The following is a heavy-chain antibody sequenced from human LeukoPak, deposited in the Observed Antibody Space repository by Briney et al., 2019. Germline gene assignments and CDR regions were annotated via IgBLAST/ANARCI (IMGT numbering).Heavy chain of an antibody. CDR1: GGSISSGYY. Sequence: SETLSLTCTVSGGSISSGYYWGWIRQPPGKGLEWIGSIYHSGSTYYNPSLKSRVTISVDTSKNQFSLKLSSVTAADTAVYYCARSSGWSYYFDYWGQGTLVTVSS. J-gene: IGHJ4*02. CDR3: ARSSGWSYYFDY. V-gene: IGHV4-38-2*02. D-gene: IGHD6-19*01. CDR2: IYHSGST.